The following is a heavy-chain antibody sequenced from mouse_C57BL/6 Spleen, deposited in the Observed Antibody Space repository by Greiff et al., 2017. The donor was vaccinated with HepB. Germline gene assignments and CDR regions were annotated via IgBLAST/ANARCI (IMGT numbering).Heavy chain of an antibody. J-gene: IGHJ1*03. CDR3: ARRDYYGSHWYFDV. D-gene: IGHD1-1*01. CDR1: GYTFTSYW. Sequence: QVQLQQSGTELVKPGASVKLSCKASGYTFTSYWMHWVKQRPGQGLEWIGNINPSNGGTNYNEKLKSKATLTVDKSSSTAYMQLSSLTSEDSAVYYCARRDYYGSHWYFDVWGTGTTVTVSS. V-gene: IGHV1-53*01. CDR2: INPSNGGT.